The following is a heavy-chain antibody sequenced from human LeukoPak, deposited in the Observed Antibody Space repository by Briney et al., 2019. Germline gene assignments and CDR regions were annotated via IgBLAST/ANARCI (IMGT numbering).Heavy chain of an antibody. J-gene: IGHJ3*02. D-gene: IGHD6-13*01. V-gene: IGHV4-39*07. CDR2: VFYSGST. CDR1: GGSISSSSYY. CDR3: ARDRVGSSSGTFDI. Sequence: SETLSLTCTVAGGSISSSSYYWGWIRQPPGKGLEWIGSVFYSGSTFYNPSLKSRVTISVDTSKNQFSLKLTSVTAADTAVYYCARDRVGSSSGTFDISGQGTMVTVSS.